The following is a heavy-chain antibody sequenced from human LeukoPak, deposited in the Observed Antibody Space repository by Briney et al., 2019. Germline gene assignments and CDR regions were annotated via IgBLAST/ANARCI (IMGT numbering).Heavy chain of an antibody. CDR2: INHSGST. J-gene: IGHJ4*02. D-gene: IGHD3-10*01. V-gene: IGHV4-34*01. CDR1: GASFSGYY. CDR3: ARAGY. Sequence: SQTLSLTCAVYGASFSGYYWSWIRQPPGKGLEWIGEINHSGSTNYNPSLKSRVTISVDTSKNQFSLKLSSVTAADTAVYYCARAGYWGQGTLVTVSS.